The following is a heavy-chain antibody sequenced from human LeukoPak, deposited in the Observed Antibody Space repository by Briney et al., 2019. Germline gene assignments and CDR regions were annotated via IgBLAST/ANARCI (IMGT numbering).Heavy chain of an antibody. D-gene: IGHD6-19*01. V-gene: IGHV4-38-2*02. CDR1: GYSISSSYY. Sequence: SETLSLTCTVSGYSISSSYYWGWIRQPPGKGLEWIGSIYYSGSTYYNPSLKSRVTISVDTSKNQFSLKLSSVTAADTAVYYCARMYLVAGFDYWGQGTLVTVSS. J-gene: IGHJ4*02. CDR3: ARMYLVAGFDY. CDR2: IYYSGST.